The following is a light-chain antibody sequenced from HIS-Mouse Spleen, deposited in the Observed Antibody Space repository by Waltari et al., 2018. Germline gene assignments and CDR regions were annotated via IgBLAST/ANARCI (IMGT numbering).Light chain of an antibody. Sequence: PASVSGSPGERATLSCRASQSVSSNLAWYQQKPGQAPRLLIYGASTRATGIPARFSGSGSGTEFTLTISSMQSEDFAVYYCQQYNNWPPTFGQGTKVEIK. J-gene: IGKJ1*01. CDR3: QQYNNWPPT. V-gene: IGKV3-15*01. CDR2: GAS. CDR1: QSVSSN.